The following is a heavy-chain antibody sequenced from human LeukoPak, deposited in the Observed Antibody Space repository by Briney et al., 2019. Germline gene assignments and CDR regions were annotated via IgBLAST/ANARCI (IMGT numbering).Heavy chain of an antibody. D-gene: IGHD5-18*01. CDR2: IYYSGST. Sequence: PSQTLSLTCTVSGGSISGGGYYWSWIRQHPGKGLEWIGYIYYSGSTYYNPSLKSRVTISVDTSKNQFSLKLSSVTAADTAVYYCARGEGYSYGYESFDYWGQGTLVTVSS. CDR1: GGSISGGGYY. V-gene: IGHV4-31*03. J-gene: IGHJ4*02. CDR3: ARGEGYSYGYESFDY.